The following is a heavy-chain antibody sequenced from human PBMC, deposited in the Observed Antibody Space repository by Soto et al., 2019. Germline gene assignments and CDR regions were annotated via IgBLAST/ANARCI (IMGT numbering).Heavy chain of an antibody. CDR2: ISYDGSNK. CDR1: GFTFSSYG. V-gene: IGHV3-30*18. D-gene: IGHD2-15*01. Sequence: QVQLVESGGGVVQPGRSLRLSCAASGFTFSSYGMHWVRQAPGKGLELVAVISYDGSNKYYADSVKGRFTISRDNSKNPLYLQMNSRRAEDTAVYYCAKEAAGCSGGSCYVPNAFDIWGQGTIVTGSS. J-gene: IGHJ3*02. CDR3: AKEAAGCSGGSCYVPNAFDI.